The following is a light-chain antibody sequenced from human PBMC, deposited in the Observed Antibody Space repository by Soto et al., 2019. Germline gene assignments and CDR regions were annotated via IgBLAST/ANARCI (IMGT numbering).Light chain of an antibody. CDR2: DAS. J-gene: IGKJ4*01. Sequence: EIVLTQSPATLSLSPGERATLSCRASQSVNTYLAWYQQRPGQAPRLLMCDASNRATGIPARFSGRGSGTDFTLTIDSREPEDFAVYYCQQRSNWPLTFGGGTKVEIK. CDR3: QQRSNWPLT. V-gene: IGKV3-11*01. CDR1: QSVNTY.